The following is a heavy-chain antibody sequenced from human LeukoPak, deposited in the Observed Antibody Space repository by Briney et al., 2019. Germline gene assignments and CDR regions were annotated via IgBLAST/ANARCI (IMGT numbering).Heavy chain of an antibody. V-gene: IGHV3-20*04. CDR1: GIIFDYYG. CDR3: ARVLQYPGAFDI. J-gene: IGHJ3*02. Sequence: GGSLRLSCAAAGIIFDYYGMSWVRQPAEKGLEWGSGIHWKGGSTDCADSVEGGFTTSRDNAKNSLYLQRNSQRAEDTALYYCARVLQYPGAFDIWGQGTMVTVSS. D-gene: IGHD4-11*01. CDR2: IHWKGGST.